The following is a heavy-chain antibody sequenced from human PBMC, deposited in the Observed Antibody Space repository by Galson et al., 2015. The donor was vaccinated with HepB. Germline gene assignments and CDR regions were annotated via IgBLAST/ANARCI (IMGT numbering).Heavy chain of an antibody. CDR2: VSSSSSYI. J-gene: IGHJ3*02. Sequence: SLRLSCAASGFTFSSYSMNWVRQAPGKGLEWVSSVSSSSSYIYYADSVKGRFTISRDNAKNSLYLQMNSLRAEDTAVYYCARDWAYSSGWYAYAFDIWGQGTMVTVSS. D-gene: IGHD6-19*01. CDR1: GFTFSSYS. CDR3: ARDWAYSSGWYAYAFDI. V-gene: IGHV3-21*01.